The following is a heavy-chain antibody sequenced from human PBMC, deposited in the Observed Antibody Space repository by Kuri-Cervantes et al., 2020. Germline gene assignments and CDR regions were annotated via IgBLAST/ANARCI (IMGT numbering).Heavy chain of an antibody. D-gene: IGHD3-22*01. Sequence: SETLSLTCTVPGGSISSSSYYWGWIRQPPGKGLEWIGSIYHSGSTYYNPSLKSRVTISVDRSKNQFSLKLSSVTAADTAVYYCARGQANYYDSSGYYYGHAFDIWGQGTMVTVSS. V-gene: IGHV4-39*07. J-gene: IGHJ3*02. CDR3: ARGQANYYDSSGYYYGHAFDI. CDR2: IYHSGST. CDR1: GGSISSSSYY.